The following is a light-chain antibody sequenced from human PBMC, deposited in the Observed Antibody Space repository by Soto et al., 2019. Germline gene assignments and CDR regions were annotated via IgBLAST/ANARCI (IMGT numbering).Light chain of an antibody. V-gene: IGLV2-23*01. Sequence: QSALTQPASVSGSPGQSITIPFTGTSSDVGSYNLVSWYQQHPGKAPKLMIYEGSKRPSGVSNRFSGSKSGNTASLTISGLQAEDEADYYCCSYAGSSTLLFGGGTKLTVL. J-gene: IGLJ2*01. CDR2: EGS. CDR1: SSDVGSYNL. CDR3: CSYAGSSTLL.